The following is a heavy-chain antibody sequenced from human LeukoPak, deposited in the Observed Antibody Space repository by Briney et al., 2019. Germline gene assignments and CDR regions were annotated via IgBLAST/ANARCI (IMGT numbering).Heavy chain of an antibody. D-gene: IGHD6-13*01. Sequence: SETLSLTCTVSGGSISRSDYYWGWIRQPPGKGLEWIGSIYYSGSTYYNPSLKSRVTISVDTSKSQFSLRLSSVTAADTAVYYCARGGMAAAAGAFDIWGQGTMVTVSS. V-gene: IGHV4-39*07. CDR1: GGSISRSDYY. CDR3: ARGGMAAAAGAFDI. CDR2: IYYSGST. J-gene: IGHJ3*02.